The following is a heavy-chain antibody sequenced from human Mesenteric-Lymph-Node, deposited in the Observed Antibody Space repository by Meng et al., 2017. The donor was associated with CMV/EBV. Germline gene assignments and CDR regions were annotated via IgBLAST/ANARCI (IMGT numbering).Heavy chain of an antibody. CDR2: IIPILGIA. V-gene: IGHV1-69*10. D-gene: IGHD4-23*01. CDR3: ARAPYPTPDGYFYYYGMDV. J-gene: IGHJ6*02. CDR1: GGAFISYA. Sequence: SVKVSCKASGGAFISYAISWVRQAPGQGLEWMGGIIPILGIANYAQKFQGRVTITADKSTSTAYMELSSLRSGDTALYYCARAPYPTPDGYFYYYGMDVWGQGTTVTVSS.